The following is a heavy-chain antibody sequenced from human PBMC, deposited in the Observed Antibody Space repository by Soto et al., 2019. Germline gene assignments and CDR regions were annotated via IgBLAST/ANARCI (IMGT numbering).Heavy chain of an antibody. CDR1: GGSFTSNNW. Sequence: SETLSLTCAASGGSFTSNNWWTWVRQPPGQGLEWIGEIYRTGSTNYNPSLKSRVTISLDESEKQISLKVTSLTAADTAVYYCASRDPGTSVDYWGQGTLVTVSS. V-gene: IGHV4-4*02. J-gene: IGHJ4*02. CDR2: IYRTGST. D-gene: IGHD1-7*01. CDR3: ASRDPGTSVDY.